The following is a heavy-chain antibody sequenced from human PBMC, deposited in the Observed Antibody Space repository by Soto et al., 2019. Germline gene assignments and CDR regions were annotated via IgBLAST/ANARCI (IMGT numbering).Heavy chain of an antibody. V-gene: IGHV4-34*01. CDR3: ARGGGSDSFDY. CDR1: GGSFSGYY. CDR2: INHSGNT. Sequence: SETLSLTCAVYGGSFSGYYWSWIRQPPGKGLEWIGEINHSGNTNYNPSLKSRVTISIDTSKNQFSLKLHSMTAADRAVYFCARGGGSDSFDYWGQGILVTVSS. J-gene: IGHJ4*02. D-gene: IGHD1-26*01.